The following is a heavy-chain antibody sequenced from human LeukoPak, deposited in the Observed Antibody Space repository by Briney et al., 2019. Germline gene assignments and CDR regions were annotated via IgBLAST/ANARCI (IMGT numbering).Heavy chain of an antibody. J-gene: IGHJ4*02. CDR3: AREYIIPPMAGTFDY. CDR2: KKQDGSEK. CDR1: GFTFSSYC. V-gene: IGHV3-7*03. D-gene: IGHD6-19*01. Sequence: PGGSLRLSCAASGFTFSSYCMSWVRQATGKGLEWVSNKKQDGSEKYYVDSVKGRFTISRDNAKNSLYLQMNSLRAEDTAVYYCAREYIIPPMAGTFDYWGQGTLVTVSS.